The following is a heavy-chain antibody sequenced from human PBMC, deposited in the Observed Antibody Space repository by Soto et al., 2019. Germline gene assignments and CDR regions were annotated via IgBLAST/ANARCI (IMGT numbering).Heavy chain of an antibody. D-gene: IGHD6-13*01. Sequence: GASVKVSCKASGGTFSSYAISWVRQAPGQGLEWMGGIIPIFGTANYAQKFQGRVTITADESTSTAYMELSSLRSEDTAVYYCARAVPKFSSSWRYFDYWGQGTLVTVSS. CDR1: GGTFSSYA. CDR3: ARAVPKFSSSWRYFDY. J-gene: IGHJ4*02. CDR2: IIPIFGTA. V-gene: IGHV1-69*13.